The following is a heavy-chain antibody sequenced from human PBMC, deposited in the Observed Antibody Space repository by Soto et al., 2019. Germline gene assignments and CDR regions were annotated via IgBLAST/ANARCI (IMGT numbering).Heavy chain of an antibody. CDR3: ARLFRGYSGYDLYYYGMDV. CDR2: IYPGDSDT. Sequence: KGLEWMGIIYPGDSDTRYSPSFQGQVTISADKSISTAYLQWSSLKASDTAMYYCARLFRGYSGYDLYYYGMDVWGQGTTVTVSS. J-gene: IGHJ6*02. D-gene: IGHD5-12*01. V-gene: IGHV5-51*01.